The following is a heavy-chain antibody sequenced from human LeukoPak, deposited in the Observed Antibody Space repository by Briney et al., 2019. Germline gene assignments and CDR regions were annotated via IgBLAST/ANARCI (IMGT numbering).Heavy chain of an antibody. Sequence: PSETLSLTCAVYGGSFSGYYWSWIRQPPGKGLEWIGEINHSGSTNYNPSLKSRVTISVDTSKNQFSLKLSSVTAADTAVYYRARVGGYSYGLVYWGQGTLVTVPS. CDR3: ARVGGYSYGLVY. D-gene: IGHD5-18*01. CDR1: GGSFSGYY. V-gene: IGHV4-34*01. J-gene: IGHJ4*02. CDR2: INHSGST.